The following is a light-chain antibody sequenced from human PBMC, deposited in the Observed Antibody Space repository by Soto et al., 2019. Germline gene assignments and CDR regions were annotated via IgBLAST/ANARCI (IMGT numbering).Light chain of an antibody. CDR3: SSYTSSSSYV. J-gene: IGLJ1*01. CDR1: SSDIGSNA. CDR2: TNI. V-gene: IGLV1-44*01. Sequence: QSVLTQPPSASGTPGQRVTISCSGGSSDIGSNAVNWFQQLPGTAPKLLIYTNIHRPSGVPDRFSGSKSGNTASLTISGLQAEDEADYYCSSYTSSSSYVFGTGTKVTVL.